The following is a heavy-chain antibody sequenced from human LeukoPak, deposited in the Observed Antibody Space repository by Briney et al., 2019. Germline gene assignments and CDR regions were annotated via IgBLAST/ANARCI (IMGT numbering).Heavy chain of an antibody. Sequence: GGSLRLSCAASGFTFSSYEMNWVRQAPGKGLEEVSYINSGGSTLYYADSVKGRFTISRDNAKNSLYLQMNSLSGEDTAVYYCARIHNLGILAHFDYWGQGTLVSVSS. V-gene: IGHV3-48*03. CDR1: GFTFSSYE. J-gene: IGHJ4*02. CDR3: ARIHNLGILAHFDY. D-gene: IGHD1-1*01. CDR2: INSGGSTL.